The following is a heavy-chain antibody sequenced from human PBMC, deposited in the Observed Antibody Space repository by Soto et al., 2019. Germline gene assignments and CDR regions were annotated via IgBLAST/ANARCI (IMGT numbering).Heavy chain of an antibody. CDR1: GYNFANYW. CDR3: ARQIYDSDTGPNFQYYFDS. V-gene: IGHV5-10-1*01. Sequence: PGESLKISCKGSGYNFANYWIGWVRQMPGKGLEWMGRIDPSDSQTYYSPSFRGHVTISVTKSIATVFLQWSSLRASDTAMYYCARQIYDSDTGPNFQYYFDSWGQGTPVTVSS. J-gene: IGHJ4*02. D-gene: IGHD3-22*01. CDR2: IDPSDSQT.